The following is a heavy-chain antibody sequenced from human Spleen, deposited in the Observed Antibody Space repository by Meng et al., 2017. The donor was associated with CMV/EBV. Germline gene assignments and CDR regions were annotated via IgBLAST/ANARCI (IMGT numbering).Heavy chain of an antibody. CDR2: ISSSSSYI. CDR3: AREAAVPAEDNYYYYGIDV. D-gene: IGHD2-2*01. V-gene: IGHV3-21*01. J-gene: IGHJ6*02. CDR1: GFTFSSYS. Sequence: GESLKISCAASGFTFSSYSMNWVRQAPGKGLEWVSSISSSSSYIYYADSVKGRFTISRDTAKNSLYLQMNSLRAEDTAVYYCAREAAVPAEDNYYYYGIDVWGQGTTVTVSS.